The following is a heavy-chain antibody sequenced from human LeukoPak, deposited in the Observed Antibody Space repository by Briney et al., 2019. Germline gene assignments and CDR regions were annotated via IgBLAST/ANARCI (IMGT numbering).Heavy chain of an antibody. J-gene: IGHJ4*02. V-gene: IGHV1-46*01. CDR3: ARDPEANWAFFDH. Sequence: GASVKVSCKASGYTFTSYYIHWVRQAPGQGLEWMGVINPSGGSTTYAQNFQGRVTMTRDTSTTTVYMEVSSLRSADTALYYCARDPEANWAFFDHWGQGTPVTVSS. D-gene: IGHD7-27*01. CDR2: INPSGGST. CDR1: GYTFTSYY.